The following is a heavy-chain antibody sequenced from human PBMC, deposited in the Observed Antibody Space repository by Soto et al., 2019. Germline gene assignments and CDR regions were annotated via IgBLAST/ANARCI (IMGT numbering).Heavy chain of an antibody. V-gene: IGHV3-7*01. CDR3: PSRPASGNFDL. J-gene: IGHJ3*01. Sequence: GGSLRLSCAASVFTFSGFWMSWVRQAPGKGLEWVANINLDGSEEYYVDSVKGRFTISRDNAKNSLYLQMNSLRAADQALYYCPSRPASGNFDLWGQGTMVTVSS. D-gene: IGHD3-10*01. CDR2: INLDGSEE. CDR1: VFTFSGFW.